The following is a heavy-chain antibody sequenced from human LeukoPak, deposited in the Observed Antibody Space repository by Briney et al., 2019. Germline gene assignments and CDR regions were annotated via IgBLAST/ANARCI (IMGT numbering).Heavy chain of an antibody. Sequence: GASVKVSCKASGYTFTSYYMHWVRQAPGQGLEWMGIINPSGGSTSYAQKFQGRVTMTRDTSTSTVYMELSSLRSEDTAVYYCAREGDGYNSGIYEDYYYYGMDVWGQGTAVTVSS. D-gene: IGHD5-24*01. J-gene: IGHJ6*02. CDR2: INPSGGST. CDR3: AREGDGYNSGIYEDYYYYGMDV. CDR1: GYTFTSYY. V-gene: IGHV1-46*01.